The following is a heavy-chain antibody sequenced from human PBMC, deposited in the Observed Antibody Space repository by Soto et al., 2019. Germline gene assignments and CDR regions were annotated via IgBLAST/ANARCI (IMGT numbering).Heavy chain of an antibody. J-gene: IGHJ4*02. CDR1: GGNFSSYA. CDR3: ARVDSGFLEWCLVY. D-gene: IGHD3-3*01. V-gene: IGHV1-69*13. Sequence: SVKVSCKASGGNFSSYAISWVRQAPGQGLEWMGGIIPIFGTANYAQKFQGRVTITADESTSTAYMELSSLRSEDTAVYYCARVDSGFLEWCLVYWGQGTLVTVSS. CDR2: IIPIFGTA.